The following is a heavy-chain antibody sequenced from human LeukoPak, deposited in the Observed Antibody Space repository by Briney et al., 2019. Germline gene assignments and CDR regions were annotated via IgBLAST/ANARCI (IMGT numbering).Heavy chain of an antibody. J-gene: IGHJ4*02. CDR2: ISGDGGST. D-gene: IGHD3-22*01. CDR3: AKIQSRYYDSSGYYDY. CDR1: GFTFDDYA. V-gene: IGHV3-43*02. Sequence: GGSLRLSCAASGFTFDDYAMHWVRQAPGKCLEWVSLISGDGGSTYYADSVKGRFTISRDNSKNSLYLQMNSLRTEHTALYYCAKIQSRYYDSSGYYDYWGQGTLVTVSS.